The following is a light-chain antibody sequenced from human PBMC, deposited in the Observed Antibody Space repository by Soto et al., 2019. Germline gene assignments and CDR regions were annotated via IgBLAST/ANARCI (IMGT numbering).Light chain of an antibody. CDR1: QSFGRW. J-gene: IGKJ2*01. Sequence: DIQMTQSPSTLSASVGDRVTITCRASQSFGRWLAWYQQKPGKAPELLIYKTSTLERWVPSSFSGSGSGTEFTLTISSLQPDDFATYYCQEYKTGPGYNFGQGTRLEIK. V-gene: IGKV1-5*03. CDR2: KTS. CDR3: QEYKTGPGYN.